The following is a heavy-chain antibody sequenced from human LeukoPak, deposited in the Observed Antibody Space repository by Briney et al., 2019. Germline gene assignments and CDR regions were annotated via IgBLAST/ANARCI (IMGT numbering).Heavy chain of an antibody. CDR2: IYTSGST. CDR1: GGSISSGSYY. CDR3: ARLVVDTAMVYYYYYGMDA. V-gene: IGHV4-61*02. J-gene: IGHJ6*02. Sequence: HSETLSLTCTVSGGSISSGSYYWSWIRQPAGKGLEWIGRIYTSGSTNYNPSLKSRVTISVDTSKNQFSLKLSSVTAAGTAVYYCARLVVDTAMVYYYYYGMDAWGQGTTVTVSS. D-gene: IGHD5-18*01.